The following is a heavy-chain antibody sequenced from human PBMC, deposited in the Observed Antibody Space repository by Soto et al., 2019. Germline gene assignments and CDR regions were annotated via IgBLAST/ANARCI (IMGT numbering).Heavy chain of an antibody. Sequence: GGSLRLSCVASGFSFINYNMNWGRQAPGKGLEWVSYITDSSDTVHYADSVRGRFTISRDNAESSLYLQMNSLRDEDTAVYFCARDFGHGYYLDYWGRGTLVTVSS. CDR3: ARDFGHGYYLDY. D-gene: IGHD3-3*01. CDR1: GFSFINYN. V-gene: IGHV3-48*02. J-gene: IGHJ4*02. CDR2: ITDSSDTV.